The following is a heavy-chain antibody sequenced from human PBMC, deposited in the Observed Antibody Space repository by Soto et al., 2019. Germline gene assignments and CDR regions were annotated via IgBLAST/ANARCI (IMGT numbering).Heavy chain of an antibody. V-gene: IGHV1-69*13. CDR3: ARDKGPSSSSPYYYYGMDV. J-gene: IGHJ6*02. CDR2: IIPIFGTA. D-gene: IGHD6-6*01. Sequence: GASVKVSCEASGGSFSSYAISWVRQAPGQGLEWMGGIIPIFGTANYAQKFQGRVTITADESTSTAYMELSSLRSEDTAVYYCARDKGPSSSSPYYYYGMDVWGQGTTVTVSS. CDR1: GGSFSSYA.